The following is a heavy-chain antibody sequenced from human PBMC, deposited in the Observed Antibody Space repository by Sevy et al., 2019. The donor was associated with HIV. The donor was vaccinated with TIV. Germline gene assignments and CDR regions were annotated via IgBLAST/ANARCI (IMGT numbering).Heavy chain of an antibody. V-gene: IGHV3-21*01. J-gene: IGHJ4*02. CDR1: GFTFSSYS. D-gene: IGHD5-18*01. Sequence: GGSLRLSCAASGFTFSSYSMNWVRQAPGKGLEWVSSISSSSSYIYYADSVKGRFTISRDNAKNSLYLQMNSLRAEDTAVYYCASTYTAMADFDYWGQGTLVTVSS. CDR3: ASTYTAMADFDY. CDR2: ISSSSSYI.